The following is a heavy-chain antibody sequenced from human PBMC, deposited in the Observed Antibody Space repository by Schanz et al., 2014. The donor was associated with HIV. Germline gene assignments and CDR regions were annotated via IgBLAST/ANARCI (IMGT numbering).Heavy chain of an antibody. CDR2: MNNDVSSR. Sequence: EVQLVESGGGFVQPGGSLTLSCAASGFSFSDYWMHWVRQVPGKGLLWVSRMNNDVSSRLYADSVKGRFTISRDNAKNTLYLQMNSLRDEDKAVYYCARRSSDGGYYDNWGQGTLVTVSS. V-gene: IGHV3-74*01. J-gene: IGHJ4*02. D-gene: IGHD2-15*01. CDR3: ARRSSDGGYYDN. CDR1: GFSFSDYW.